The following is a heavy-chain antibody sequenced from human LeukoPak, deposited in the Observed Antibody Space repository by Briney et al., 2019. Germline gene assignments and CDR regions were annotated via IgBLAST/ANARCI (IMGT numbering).Heavy chain of an antibody. V-gene: IGHV4-59*08. CDR1: GGSISSYY. Sequence: PSETLSLTCTVSGGSISSYYWSWIRQPPGKGLEWIGYIYYSGSTNYNPSLKSRVTISVDTSKNQFSLKLSSVTAADTAVYYCARHRARGWGPDAFDIWGQGTMVTVSS. CDR3: ARHRARGWGPDAFDI. CDR2: IYYSGST. J-gene: IGHJ3*02. D-gene: IGHD6-19*01.